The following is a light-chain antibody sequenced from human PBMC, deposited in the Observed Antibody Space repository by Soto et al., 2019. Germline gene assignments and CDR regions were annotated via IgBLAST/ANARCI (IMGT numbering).Light chain of an antibody. CDR2: DND. CDR1: SYNIGNNY. V-gene: IGLV1-51*01. J-gene: IGLJ2*01. Sequence: QAVLTQPPSVSAAPGQKVPISCSGSSYNIGNNYVFWYQQLPGTAPKLLIYDNDKRPSGIPDRFSGSKSGTSATLGITGLQTGDEADYYCATWDRSLSVGVFGGGTKLTVL. CDR3: ATWDRSLSVGV.